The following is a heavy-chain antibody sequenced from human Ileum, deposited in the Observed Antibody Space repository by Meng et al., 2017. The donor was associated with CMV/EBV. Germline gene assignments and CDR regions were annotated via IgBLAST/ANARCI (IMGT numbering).Heavy chain of an antibody. CDR2: IKKDGSEI. V-gene: IGHV3-7*01. CDR3: ARINDYGGAHYGMDV. D-gene: IGHD4/OR15-4a*01. J-gene: IGHJ6*02. Sequence: GGSLRLSCAASGFTFNNYWMAWVRQAPGKGLEWVANIKKDGSEIYYMDSLKGRFTISRDNAKQSLYLQTNSLRVEDTASYYCARINDYGGAHYGMDVWGQGTTVTVSS. CDR1: GFTFNNYW.